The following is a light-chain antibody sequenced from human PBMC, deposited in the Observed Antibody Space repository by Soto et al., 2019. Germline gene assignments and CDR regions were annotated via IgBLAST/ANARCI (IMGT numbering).Light chain of an antibody. J-gene: IGKJ1*01. CDR2: GAS. Sequence: EIEMTQSPATLSVSPGERATLSCRASQSVSSHLAWYQHKPGQPPRLLLYGASIRLSGIPARFSGSGSGTEFPLTINSLQSEDFAVYYCQQYDNRPGTFGQGTKVEIK. V-gene: IGKV3-15*01. CDR3: QQYDNRPGT. CDR1: QSVSSH.